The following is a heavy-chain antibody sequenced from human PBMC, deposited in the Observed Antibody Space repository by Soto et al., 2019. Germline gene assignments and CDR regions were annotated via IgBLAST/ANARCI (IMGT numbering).Heavy chain of an antibody. V-gene: IGHV3-23*01. CDR1: GSSVRTYA. CDR2: MSGSGGST. Sequence: CPKLSRAASGSSVRTYAMTGARQHPGKGLEWVSAMSGSGGSTYYADSVKGRFTISRDNSKNTLYLQMNSLRAEDTAVYYCAKMIVARPPVDYWGQGTLVTVSS. D-gene: IGHD3-22*01. J-gene: IGHJ4*02. CDR3: AKMIVARPPVDY.